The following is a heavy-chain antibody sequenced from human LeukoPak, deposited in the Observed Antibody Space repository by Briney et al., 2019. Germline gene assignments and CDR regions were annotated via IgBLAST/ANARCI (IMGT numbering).Heavy chain of an antibody. V-gene: IGHV3-7*05. J-gene: IGHJ3*01. CDR2: INQDGSEK. D-gene: IGHD5-18*01. CDR1: GFSFSSYW. Sequence: QPGGSLRLSCAASGFSFSSYWMSWVRQAPGKGLEWVAAINQDGSEKYYVDSVKGRFTISRDNAENSLYLQMNSLRAEDTAVYYCAREGFDSYGTTKDAFDVWGQGTMVTVSS. CDR3: AREGFDSYGTTKDAFDV.